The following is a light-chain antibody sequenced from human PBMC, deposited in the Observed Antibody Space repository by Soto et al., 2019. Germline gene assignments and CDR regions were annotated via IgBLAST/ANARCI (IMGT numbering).Light chain of an antibody. CDR3: SSYTTSSSYV. J-gene: IGLJ1*01. CDR2: DVY. Sequence: QSALTQPASVSGSPGQSITISCTGTSSDVGGFNYVPWYQQHPGKAPKLLIFDVYSRPSGISNRFSGSKSGSTASLTISGLQAEDEADYYCSSYTTSSSYVFGAGTKVTVL. CDR1: SSDVGGFNY. V-gene: IGLV2-14*01.